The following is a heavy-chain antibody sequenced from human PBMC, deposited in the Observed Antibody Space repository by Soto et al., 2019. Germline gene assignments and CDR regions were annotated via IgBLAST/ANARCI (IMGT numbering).Heavy chain of an antibody. CDR2: MNPNSGNT. V-gene: IGHV1-8*01. J-gene: IGHJ6*03. Sequence: GASVKVSCKASGYTFTSYDINWVRQATGQGLEWMGWMNPNSGNTGYAQKFQGRVTMTRNTSISTAYMELSSLRSEDTAVYYCSIAAAGFHYYYYVDVWGKGTTVTVSS. CDR3: SIAAAGFHYYYYVDV. D-gene: IGHD6-13*01. CDR1: GYTFTSYD.